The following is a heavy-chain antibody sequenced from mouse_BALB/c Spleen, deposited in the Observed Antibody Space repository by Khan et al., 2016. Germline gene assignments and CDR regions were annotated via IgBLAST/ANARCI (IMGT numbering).Heavy chain of an antibody. J-gene: IGHJ3*01. D-gene: IGHD1-2*01. CDR3: AHDGRGFAY. CDR1: GFTIRDYY. V-gene: IGHV14-3*02. CDR2: IDPVDGNT. Sequence: VQLQQSGAELVKPGASVKLSCTASGFTIRDYYMPWVKLSPEQGLEWIGRIDPVDGNTNYEPKFPGKATITADTSTNTPYLHLSRLTSEDTAVSYCAHDGRGFAYGGQGTLVTVSA.